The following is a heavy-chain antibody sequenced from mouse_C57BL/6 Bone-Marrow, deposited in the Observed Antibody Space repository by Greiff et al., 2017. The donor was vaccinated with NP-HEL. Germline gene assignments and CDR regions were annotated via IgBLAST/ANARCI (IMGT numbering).Heavy chain of an antibody. CDR2: IHPNSGST. V-gene: IGHV1-64*01. CDR1: GYTFTSYW. CDR3: ARYGRWLLSYAMDY. D-gene: IGHD2-3*01. J-gene: IGHJ4*01. Sequence: QVHVKQSGAELVKPGASVKLSCKASGYTFTSYWMHWVKQRPGQGLEWIGMIHPNSGSTNYNEKFKSKATLTVDKSSSTAYMQLSSLTSEDSAVYYCARYGRWLLSYAMDYWGQGTSVTVSS.